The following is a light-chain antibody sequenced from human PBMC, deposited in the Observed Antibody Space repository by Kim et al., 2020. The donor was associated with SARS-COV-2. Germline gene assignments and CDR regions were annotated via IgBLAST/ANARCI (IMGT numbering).Light chain of an antibody. CDR3: QQYSSSPAT. V-gene: IGKV3-20*01. CDR1: QSVSSNY. J-gene: IGKJ1*01. CDR2: GAS. Sequence: SLSPGERATLSCRASQSVSSNYLAWYQQKPGQAPRLLIYGASSRATGIPDRFSGSGSGTDFTLTITRLEPEDFAVYYCQQYSSSPATFGQGTKV.